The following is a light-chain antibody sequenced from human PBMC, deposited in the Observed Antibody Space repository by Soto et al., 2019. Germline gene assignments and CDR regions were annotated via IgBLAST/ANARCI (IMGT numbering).Light chain of an antibody. CDR1: SSNIGGNS. V-gene: IGLV1-51*01. J-gene: IGLJ1*01. Sequence: QSVLTQPPSVSAAPGQKVTISCSGSSSNIGGNSVSWYQQLPGTAPKLLIYDDNKRPSGIPDRFSGSKSGTSATLGITGFQTGDAADYYCGSWDSRLRDYVFGNRTKVTV. CDR2: DDN. CDR3: GSWDSRLRDYV.